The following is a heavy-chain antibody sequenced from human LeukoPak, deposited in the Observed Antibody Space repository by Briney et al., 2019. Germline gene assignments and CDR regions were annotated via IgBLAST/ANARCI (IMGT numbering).Heavy chain of an antibody. D-gene: IGHD6-13*01. CDR1: GFTVSSNY. CDR3: ARDGRRGSSWSYYYYGMDV. V-gene: IGHV3-53*01. CDR2: IYSGGST. Sequence: GGSLRPSCAASGFTVSSNYMSWVRQAPGKGLEWVSVIYSGGSTYYADSVKGRFTISRDNSKNTLYLQMNSLRAEDTAVYYCARDGRRGSSWSYYYYGMDVWGQGTTVTVSS. J-gene: IGHJ6*02.